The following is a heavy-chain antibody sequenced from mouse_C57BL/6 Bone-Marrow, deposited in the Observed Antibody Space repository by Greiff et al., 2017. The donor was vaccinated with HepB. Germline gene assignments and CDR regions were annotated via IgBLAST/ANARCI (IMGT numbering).Heavy chain of an antibody. CDR1: GFSFNTYA. V-gene: IGHV10-1*01. CDR3: VRRDYGRGGYYAMDY. CDR2: IRSKSNNYAT. Sequence: EVQLVESGGGLVQPKGSLKLSCAASGFSFNTYAMNWVRQAPGKGLEWVARIRSKSNNYATYYADSVKDRFTISRDDSESMLYLQMNNSKTEDTAMYYCVRRDYGRGGYYAMDYRGQGTSVTVSS. J-gene: IGHJ4*01. D-gene: IGHD1-1*01.